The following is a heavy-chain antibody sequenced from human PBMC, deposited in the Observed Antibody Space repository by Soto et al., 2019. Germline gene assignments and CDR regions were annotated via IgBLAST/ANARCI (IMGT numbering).Heavy chain of an antibody. D-gene: IGHD6-6*01. Sequence: HPGGSLRLSCAASGFTVSSNYMSWVRQAPGKGLEWVSVIYSGGSTYYADSVKGRFTISRDNSKNTLYLQMNSLRAEDTAVYYCASAYSSSFYYYYGMDVWGQGTTVTVSS. J-gene: IGHJ6*02. CDR3: ASAYSSSFYYYYGMDV. CDR1: GFTVSSNY. CDR2: IYSGGST. V-gene: IGHV3-53*01.